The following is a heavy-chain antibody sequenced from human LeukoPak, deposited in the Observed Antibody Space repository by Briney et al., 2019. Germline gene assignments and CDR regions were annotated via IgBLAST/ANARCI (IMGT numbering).Heavy chain of an antibody. V-gene: IGHV4-38-2*02. J-gene: IGHJ4*02. Sequence: PSETLSLTCTVSGYSISSGYYWGWIRQPPGKGLEWIGSIYYSGSTYYNPSLKSRVTILVDTSKNQFSPKLTSVTAADTAVYYCARTDTAMITQFDYWGQGTLVTVSS. D-gene: IGHD5-18*01. CDR2: IYYSGST. CDR1: GYSISSGYY. CDR3: ARTDTAMITQFDY.